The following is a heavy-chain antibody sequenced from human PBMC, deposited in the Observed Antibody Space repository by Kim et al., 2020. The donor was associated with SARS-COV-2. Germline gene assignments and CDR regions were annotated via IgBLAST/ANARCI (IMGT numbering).Heavy chain of an antibody. Sequence: GGSLRLSCAASGLTFRNYWMHWVRQAPGKGLEWVANIWQDGSEKYFVDSVKGRFTISRDNAKNSLHLQMNSLRVEDTAVYYCTSWGSSGTFEYWGEGTLITVSS. CDR1: GLTFRNYW. CDR3: TSWGSSGTFEY. D-gene: IGHD3-16*01. J-gene: IGHJ4*02. V-gene: IGHV3-7*01. CDR2: IWQDGSEK.